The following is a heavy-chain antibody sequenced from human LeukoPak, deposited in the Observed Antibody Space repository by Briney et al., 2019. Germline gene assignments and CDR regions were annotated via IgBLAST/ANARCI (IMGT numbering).Heavy chain of an antibody. J-gene: IGHJ4*02. Sequence: PGRSLRLSCAASGFTFSSYGMHWVRQAPGKGLEWVAVIWYDGSNKYYADSVKGRFTISRDNSKNTLYLQMNSLRAEDTAVYYCAKGGPGGWLQAETPFDYWGQGTLVTVSS. CDR3: AKGGPGGWLQAETPFDY. CDR2: IWYDGSNK. D-gene: IGHD5-24*01. V-gene: IGHV3-33*06. CDR1: GFTFSSYG.